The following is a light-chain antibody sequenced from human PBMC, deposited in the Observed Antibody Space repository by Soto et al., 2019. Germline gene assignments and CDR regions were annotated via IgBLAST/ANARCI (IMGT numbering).Light chain of an antibody. CDR1: SSNIGADFG. CDR3: QSYDRSLSGWV. V-gene: IGLV1-40*01. Sequence: QSVLTQPPSVSGAPGQTITISCTGSSSNIGADFGVHWYQQLPGAAPKLVIFVNTNRPSGVPDRFSGSKSGTSASLAITGRQADDEADYYCQSYDRSLSGWVFGTGTKLTVL. CDR2: VNT. J-gene: IGLJ3*02.